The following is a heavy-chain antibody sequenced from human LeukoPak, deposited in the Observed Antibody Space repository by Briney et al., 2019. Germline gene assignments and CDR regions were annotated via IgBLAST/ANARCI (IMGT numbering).Heavy chain of an antibody. V-gene: IGHV3-30-3*01. J-gene: IGHJ4*02. CDR1: GFTFSSYA. CDR2: ISYDGSNK. D-gene: IGHD2-15*01. CDR3: ARQHCSGGDCYFFD. Sequence: GRSLRLSCAASGFTFSSYAMHWVRQAPGKGLEWVAVISYDGSNKYYADSVKGRFTISRDNSKNTLYLQMNSLGAEDTAVYYCARQHCSGGDCYFFDWGQGTLVTVSS.